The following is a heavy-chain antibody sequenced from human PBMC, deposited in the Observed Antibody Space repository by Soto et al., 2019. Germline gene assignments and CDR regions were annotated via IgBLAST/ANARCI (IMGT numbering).Heavy chain of an antibody. CDR3: RVGVAD. Sequence: QVQLVESGGGVVQPGRSLRLSCAASGFSFSAYGMHWVRQAPGTGLELVALLSFDASKEYYADSVKGRFTISRDTSRNTLYLQMNSLRFEDTAVYYCRVGVADWGQGTRVTVSS. CDR1: GFSFSAYG. J-gene: IGHJ4*02. D-gene: IGHD1-26*01. CDR2: LSFDASKE. V-gene: IGHV3-30*03.